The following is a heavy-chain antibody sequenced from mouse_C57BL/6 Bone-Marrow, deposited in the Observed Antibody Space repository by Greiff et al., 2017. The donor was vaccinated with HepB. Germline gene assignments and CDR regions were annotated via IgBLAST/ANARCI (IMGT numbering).Heavy chain of an antibody. Sequence: VQLQQSGAELVRPGASVKLSCTASGFNIKDDYMHWVKQRPEQGLECIGWIDTENGDTEYAWKYQGKATITADTSSNTAYLQLISLMSADTAVDYCTTDPFSLMLYPCWGQGTTLTVSS. D-gene: IGHD3-2*02. V-gene: IGHV14-4*01. J-gene: IGHJ2*01. CDR2: IDTENGDT. CDR3: TTDPFSLMLYPC. CDR1: GFNIKDDY.